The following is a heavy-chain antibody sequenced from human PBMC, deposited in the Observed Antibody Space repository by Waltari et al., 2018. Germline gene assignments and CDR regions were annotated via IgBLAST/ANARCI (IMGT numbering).Heavy chain of an antibody. Sequence: QVQLVQSGAEVKKPGSSVKVSCKASVGTFSSYAISWVRQAPGQGLEWMGGIIPIFGTANYAQKFQGRVTITTDESTSTAYMELSSLRSEDTAVYYCARYYDSSGYYNEGAFDIWGQGTMVTVSS. J-gene: IGHJ3*02. CDR1: VGTFSSYA. CDR2: IIPIFGTA. V-gene: IGHV1-69*05. CDR3: ARYYDSSGYYNEGAFDI. D-gene: IGHD3-22*01.